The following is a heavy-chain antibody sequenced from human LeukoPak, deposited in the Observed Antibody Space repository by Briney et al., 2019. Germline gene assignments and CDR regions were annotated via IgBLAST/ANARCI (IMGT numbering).Heavy chain of an antibody. Sequence: GGSLRLSCAASGFTVTSDCMSWVRQAPGMGLEGVSVIYRGGSTYYADSVQGRFTISRDNSNNTLYLQMNSLRADDTAVYYCTLRGSGSHYEGASVYWGQGTLVTVSS. V-gene: IGHV3-66*01. CDR2: IYRGGST. J-gene: IGHJ4*02. CDR3: TLRGSGSHYEGASVY. D-gene: IGHD3-10*01. CDR1: GFTVTSDC.